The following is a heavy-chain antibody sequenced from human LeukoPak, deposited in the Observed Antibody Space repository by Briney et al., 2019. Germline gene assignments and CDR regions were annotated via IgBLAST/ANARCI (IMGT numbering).Heavy chain of an antibody. CDR1: GFTFSSHA. V-gene: IGHV3-23*01. Sequence: GGSLRLSCAASGFTFSSHAMSWVRQAPEKGLEWVSSITNDNYDTFYADSVKGRFTISRDESKTTLYLQMKSLRAEDTAVYYCAREGISRKMDFDYWGQGSLVTVSS. CDR3: AREGISRKMDFDY. D-gene: IGHD2/OR15-2a*01. CDR2: ITNDNYDT. J-gene: IGHJ4*02.